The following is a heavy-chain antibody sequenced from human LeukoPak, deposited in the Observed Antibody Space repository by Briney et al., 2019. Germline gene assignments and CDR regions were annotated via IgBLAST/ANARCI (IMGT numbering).Heavy chain of an antibody. CDR2: IIPIFGTA. V-gene: IGHV1-69*05. J-gene: IGHJ4*02. D-gene: IGHD6-19*01. CDR3: ARDQIAVAGNFDY. Sequence: SVKVSCKASGGTFSSYAISWVRQAPGQGLEWMGRIIPIFGTANYAQKFQGGVTITTDESTSTAYMELSSLRSEDTAVYYCARDQIAVAGNFDYWGQGTLVTVSS. CDR1: GGTFSSYA.